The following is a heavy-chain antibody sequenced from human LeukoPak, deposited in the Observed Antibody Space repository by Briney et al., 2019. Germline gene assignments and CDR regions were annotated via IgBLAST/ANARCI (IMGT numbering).Heavy chain of an antibody. Sequence: SETLSLTCTVSGGSISSSSYCWGWIRQPPGKGLEWIGSIYYSGSTYYNPSLKSRVTISVDTSKNQFSLKLSSVTAADTAVYYCARVRGDYVWGSYRLFDYWGQGTLVTVSS. V-gene: IGHV4-39*01. CDR1: GGSISSSSYC. D-gene: IGHD3-16*02. CDR3: ARVRGDYVWGSYRLFDY. J-gene: IGHJ4*02. CDR2: IYYSGST.